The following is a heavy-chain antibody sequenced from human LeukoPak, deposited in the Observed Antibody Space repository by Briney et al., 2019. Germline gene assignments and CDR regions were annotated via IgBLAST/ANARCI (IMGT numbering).Heavy chain of an antibody. D-gene: IGHD3-16*02. V-gene: IGHV4-34*01. Sequence: PSETLSLTCGVYGGSFSGYYWTWIRQSPGKGLEWIGEINYVGSINYNPSLKSRVTISVDKSKNQFSLKLSSVTAADTAVYYCARASYPYDYVWGSYLGSRDVGYFDYWGQGTLVTVSS. J-gene: IGHJ4*02. CDR1: GGSFSGYY. CDR3: ARASYPYDYVWGSYLGSRDVGYFDY. CDR2: INYVGSI.